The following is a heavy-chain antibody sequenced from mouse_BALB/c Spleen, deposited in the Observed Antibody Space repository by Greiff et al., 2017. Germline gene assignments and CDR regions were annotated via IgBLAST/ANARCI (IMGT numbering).Heavy chain of an antibody. J-gene: IGHJ4*01. CDR3: ARSDSSGYGSMDD. Sequence: VKLQQPGAELVKPGASVKLSCKASGYTFTSYWMHWVKQRPGQGLEWIGEINPSNGRTNYNEKFKSKATLTVDKSSSTAYMQLSSLTSEDSAVYYCARSDSSGYGSMDDWGQGTSVTVSS. D-gene: IGHD3-2*01. V-gene: IGHV1S81*02. CDR2: INPSNGRT. CDR1: GYTFTSYW.